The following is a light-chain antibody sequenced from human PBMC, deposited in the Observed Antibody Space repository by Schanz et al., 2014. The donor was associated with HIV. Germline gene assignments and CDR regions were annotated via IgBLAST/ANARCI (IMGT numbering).Light chain of an antibody. V-gene: IGLV2-23*01. J-gene: IGLJ3*02. Sequence: QSALTQPPSASGSPGQSVTISCTGTSSDVGGYNYVSWYQQHPGKAPKIMIYEGSKRPSGVSNRFSGSKSGNTASLTISGLQAEDEADYYCCSYAGSSTVVFGGGTKLTVL. CDR2: EGS. CDR1: SSDVGGYNY. CDR3: CSYAGSSTVV.